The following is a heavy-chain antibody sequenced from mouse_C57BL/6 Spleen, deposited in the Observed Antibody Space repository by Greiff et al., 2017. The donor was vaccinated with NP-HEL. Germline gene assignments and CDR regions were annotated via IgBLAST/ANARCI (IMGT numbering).Heavy chain of an antibody. D-gene: IGHD2-5*01. CDR1: GYTFTSYW. CDR2: IHPNSGGT. CDR3: AMDYSNYDWFAY. V-gene: IGHV1-72*01. Sequence: QVQLKQPGAELVKPGASVKVSCKASGYTFTSYWMHWVKQRPGQGLEWIGRIHPNSGGTKYNEKFKSKATLTVDKPSSTAYMQLSSLTSEDSAVYYCAMDYSNYDWFAYWGQGTLVTVSA. J-gene: IGHJ3*01.